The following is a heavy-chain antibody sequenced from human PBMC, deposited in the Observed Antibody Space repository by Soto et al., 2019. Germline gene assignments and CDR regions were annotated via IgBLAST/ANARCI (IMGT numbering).Heavy chain of an antibody. Sequence: SETLYLTCAVSGGSISSGGYSWSWIRQPPGKGLEWIGYIYHSESTYYNPSLKSRVTISVDRSKNQFSLKLSSVTAADTAVYYCARRRGFPYYYGMDVWGQGTTVTVS. CDR3: ARRRGFPYYYGMDV. D-gene: IGHD5-12*01. CDR2: IYHSEST. V-gene: IGHV4-30-2*01. J-gene: IGHJ6*02. CDR1: GGSISSGGYS.